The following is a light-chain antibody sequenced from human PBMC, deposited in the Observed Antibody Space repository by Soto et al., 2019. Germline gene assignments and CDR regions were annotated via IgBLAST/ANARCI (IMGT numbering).Light chain of an antibody. CDR3: AAWHDSLNGYV. CDR1: SPNIGSNT. CDR2: SND. Sequence: QSALTQPPSASGTPGQRVTISCSGSSPNIGSNTVNWYQQLPGTAPKLLIYSNDQRPSGVPDRFSGSKSGTSASLAISGLQSEDEADYYCAAWHDSLNGYVFGTGTKLTVL. V-gene: IGLV1-44*01. J-gene: IGLJ1*01.